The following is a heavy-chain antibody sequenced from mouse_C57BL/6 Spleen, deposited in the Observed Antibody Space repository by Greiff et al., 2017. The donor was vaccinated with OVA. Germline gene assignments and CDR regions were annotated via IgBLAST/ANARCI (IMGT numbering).Heavy chain of an antibody. CDR3: ARGAQARVDY. CDR2: IYPGDGDT. CDR1: GYAFSSSW. J-gene: IGHJ2*01. Sequence: QVQLQQSGPELVKPGASVKISCKASGYAFSSSWMNWVKQRPGKGLEWIGRIYPGDGDTNYNGKFKGKATLTADKSSSTAYMQLSSLTSEDSAVYFCARGAQARVDYWGQGTTLTVSS. V-gene: IGHV1-82*01. D-gene: IGHD3-2*02.